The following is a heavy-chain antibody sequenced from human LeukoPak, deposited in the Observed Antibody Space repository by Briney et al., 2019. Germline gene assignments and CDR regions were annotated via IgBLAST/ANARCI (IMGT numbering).Heavy chain of an antibody. Sequence: ASVKVSCKASGYTFTGYYIHWVRQAPVQGLEWMGRINPNSGGTNSAQKFQGRVTMTRDTSISTAYMELSSLRSDDTAVYYCARDGVGCDSTSCPTPHWGQGTQVTVSS. CDR2: INPNSGGT. V-gene: IGHV1-2*06. CDR1: GYTFTGYY. J-gene: IGHJ4*02. CDR3: ARDGVGCDSTSCPTPH. D-gene: IGHD2-2*01.